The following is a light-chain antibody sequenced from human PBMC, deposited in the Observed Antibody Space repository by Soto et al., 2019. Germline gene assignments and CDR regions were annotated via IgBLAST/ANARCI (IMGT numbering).Light chain of an antibody. Sequence: QSVLTQPPSASGTPGQRVTISCSGSSSNIGSNYVYWYQQLPGTAPKLLIYWNNHRPSGVPDRFSGSKSGNSASLAISGLRSEDEADYYCAAWDDSLSGGVFGGGTQLTVL. CDR2: WNN. J-gene: IGLJ2*01. V-gene: IGLV1-47*01. CDR1: SSNIGSNY. CDR3: AAWDDSLSGGV.